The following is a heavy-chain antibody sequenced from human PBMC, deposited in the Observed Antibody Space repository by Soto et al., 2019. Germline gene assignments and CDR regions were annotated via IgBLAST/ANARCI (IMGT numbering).Heavy chain of an antibody. V-gene: IGHV3-7*01. J-gene: IGHJ4*02. CDR2: IKQDGSEK. Sequence: GGSLRLSCAASGFTFSNYWMTWVRQAPGRGLEWVANIKQDGSEKIYVDSVKGRFTISRDNAKNSLYLQMNSLRAEDTAMYYCARAVSDSSGFFPRGYGGQGTRVTLPS. CDR3: ARAVSDSSGFFPRGY. D-gene: IGHD3-22*01. CDR1: GFTFSNYW.